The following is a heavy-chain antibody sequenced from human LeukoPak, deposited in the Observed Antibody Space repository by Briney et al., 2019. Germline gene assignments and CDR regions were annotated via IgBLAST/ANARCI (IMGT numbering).Heavy chain of an antibody. V-gene: IGHV3-53*01. D-gene: IGHD2-15*01. CDR2: IYTGGST. J-gene: IGHJ6*03. CDR3: ARGARAATGYYFYYMDV. CDR1: GFTFSDFA. Sequence: GGSLRLSCAASGFTFSDFAMSWVRQAPGKGLEWVLVIYTGGSTDYADSVKGRFTISRDNSKNTLYLQMNSLRAEDTAVYYCARGARAATGYYFYYMDVWGKGTTVTVSS.